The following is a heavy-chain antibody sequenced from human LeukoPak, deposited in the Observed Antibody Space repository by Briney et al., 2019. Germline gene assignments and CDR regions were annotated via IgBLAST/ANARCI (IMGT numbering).Heavy chain of an antibody. CDR1: GYTFTGYY. J-gene: IGHJ4*02. V-gene: IGHV1-2*02. D-gene: IGHD3-3*01. CDR2: INPNSGGT. CDR3: ARAGVLGSNDWSALRY. Sequence: ASVKVSCKASGYTFTGYYMHWVRQAPGQGLEWMGWINPNSGGTNYAQKFQGRVTMTRDTSISTAYMELSRLRSDDTAVYYCARAGVLGSNDWSALRYWGQGTLVTVSS.